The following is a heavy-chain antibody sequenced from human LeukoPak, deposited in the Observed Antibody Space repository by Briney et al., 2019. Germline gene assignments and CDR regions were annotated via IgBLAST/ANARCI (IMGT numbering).Heavy chain of an antibody. D-gene: IGHD3-16*01. CDR3: STSVGGTEFDS. Sequence: ASVKVSCKASGYTFIRQYMHFVRQAPGQGLEWMGIINPSSGNTNYAQKFQGRVTMTTDTSTSTIYMDLSSLRSDDTAVYYCSTSVGGTEFDSWGQGALVTVSS. CDR1: GYTFIRQY. CDR2: INPSSGNT. J-gene: IGHJ4*02. V-gene: IGHV1-46*01.